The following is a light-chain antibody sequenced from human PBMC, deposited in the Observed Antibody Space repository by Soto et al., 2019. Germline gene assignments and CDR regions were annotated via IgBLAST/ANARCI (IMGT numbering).Light chain of an antibody. CDR1: QSVRNN. V-gene: IGKV3-15*01. CDR3: QEYDNWPPWT. Sequence: TVMTQSPATLSVSLGERVTLSCRASQSVRNNLAWYQQKPGQAPMLLIYGASTRATDVPARFSGSGSGTEFTLTISGLQSDDFAVYYCQEYDNWPPWTFGQGTKVDIK. J-gene: IGKJ1*01. CDR2: GAS.